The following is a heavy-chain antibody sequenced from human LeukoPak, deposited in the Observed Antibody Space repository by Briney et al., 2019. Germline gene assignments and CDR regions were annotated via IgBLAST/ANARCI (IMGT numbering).Heavy chain of an antibody. CDR2: ISSTSETT. J-gene: IGHJ3*02. CDR1: GGSFSGYY. CDR3: AKDQGSTVEDAFDI. D-gene: IGHD4-23*01. Sequence: LSLTCAVYGGSFSGYYWSWIRQPPGKGLDWVSGISSTSETTYYADYVRGRFTISRDNAKNTLYLKMNSLRAEDTAVYYCAKDQGSTVEDAFDIWGQGTMVTVSS. V-gene: IGHV3-23*01.